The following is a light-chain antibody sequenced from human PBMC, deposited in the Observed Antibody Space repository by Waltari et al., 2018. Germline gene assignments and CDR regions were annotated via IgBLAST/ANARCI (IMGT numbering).Light chain of an antibody. Sequence: QSVLTQPPSASGTPGQRVTISCSGSSSNIGSNYVYWYQQLPGTAPKLLIYTNKQRPTGVPDRFSGSKSGTSASLAITGLRSEDEADYYCAAWEDSLRVVFGGGTKLTVL. CDR1: SSNIGSNY. CDR2: TNK. CDR3: AAWEDSLRVV. J-gene: IGLJ2*01. V-gene: IGLV1-47*01.